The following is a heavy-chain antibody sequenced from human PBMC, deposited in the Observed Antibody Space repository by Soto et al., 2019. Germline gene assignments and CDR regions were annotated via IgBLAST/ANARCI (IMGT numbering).Heavy chain of an antibody. CDR1: GFTFSSYW. D-gene: IGHD3-16*01. CDR3: GRGGQGLADY. J-gene: IGHJ4*02. V-gene: IGHV3-74*01. Sequence: EVQLVESGGGLVPPGGSLRLSCAASGFTFSSYWMHWVRQAPGKGLVWVSRIDPGPTRTNYADSVEGRFTVSRDDAKNTFHLQMDSLRPEDTAVYYCGRGGQGLADYWGQGTLVTVSS. CDR2: IDPGPTRT.